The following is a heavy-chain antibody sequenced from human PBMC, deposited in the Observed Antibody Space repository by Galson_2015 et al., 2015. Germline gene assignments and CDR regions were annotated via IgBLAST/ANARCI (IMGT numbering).Heavy chain of an antibody. CDR2: IYPDDSET. CDR1: GYNFINYW. J-gene: IGHJ4*02. D-gene: IGHD5-24*01. CDR3: ARQGRASSFEY. Sequence: QSGAEVKKPGESLKISCKGSGYNFINYWIGWVRQLPGKGLEWMGIIYPDDSETIYSPSFQGQVTMSADKSISTAYLQWSSLKASYTAIYYCARQGRASSFEYSGQGTLVTVPS. V-gene: IGHV5-51*01.